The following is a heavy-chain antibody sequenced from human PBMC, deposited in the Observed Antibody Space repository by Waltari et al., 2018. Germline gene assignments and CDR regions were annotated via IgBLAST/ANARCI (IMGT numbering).Heavy chain of an antibody. CDR1: GYTFTSYD. V-gene: IGHV1-8*01. D-gene: IGHD3-3*01. Sequence: QVQLVQSGAEVKKPGASGKVSCKASGYTFTSYDINWVRQATGQGSEWMGWMNPNSGTTGYAQKFQGRVTLTRNTSISTAYMELSSLRSEDTAVYYCARGRVFGVVSSAFDIWGQGTMVTVSS. CDR2: MNPNSGTT. J-gene: IGHJ3*02. CDR3: ARGRVFGVVSSAFDI.